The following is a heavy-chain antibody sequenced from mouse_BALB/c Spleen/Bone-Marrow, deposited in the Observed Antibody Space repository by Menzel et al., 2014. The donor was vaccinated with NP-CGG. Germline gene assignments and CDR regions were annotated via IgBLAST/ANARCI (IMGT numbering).Heavy chain of an antibody. D-gene: IGHD1-1*01. CDR1: GFTFSSYG. Sequence: EVKLMESGGGLVQPGGSLKLSCVASGFTFSSYGMSWVRRTPDKRLELVATINNNGGSTYYPDSVKGQFTISRDNAKNTLYLQMSSLKSEDTAMYYCARVYGWYFDVWGAGTTVTVSS. V-gene: IGHV5-6-3*01. J-gene: IGHJ1*01. CDR2: INNNGGST. CDR3: ARVYGWYFDV.